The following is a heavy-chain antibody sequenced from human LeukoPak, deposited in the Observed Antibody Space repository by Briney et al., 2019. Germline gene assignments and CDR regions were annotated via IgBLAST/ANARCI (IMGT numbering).Heavy chain of an antibody. V-gene: IGHV1-69*04. CDR2: IIPILGIA. CDR1: GGTFSSYA. D-gene: IGHD3-10*01. CDR3: ARGLYGSGSPSYYYYGMDV. Sequence: SVKVSCKASGGTFSSYAISWVRQAPGQGFEWMGRIIPILGIANYAQKFQGRVTITADKSTSTAYMELSSLRSEDTAVYYCARGLYGSGSPSYYYYGMDVWGQGTTVTVSS. J-gene: IGHJ6*02.